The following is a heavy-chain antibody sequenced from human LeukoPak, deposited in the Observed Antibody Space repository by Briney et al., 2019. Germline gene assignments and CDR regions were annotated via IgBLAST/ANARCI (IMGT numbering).Heavy chain of an antibody. CDR3: AREGLITIIRGLNFGY. CDR2: IYHDGST. J-gene: IGHJ4*02. Sequence: PSETLSLTCTVSTHSVSTDYYRGWIRQPPGKGLEWVGNIYHDGSTYYTPSLKSRVTISVDTSKNQFSLKLTSVTAADTAVYYCAREGLITIIRGLNFGYWGQGTLVSVSS. V-gene: IGHV4-38-2*02. D-gene: IGHD3-10*01. CDR1: THSVSTDYY.